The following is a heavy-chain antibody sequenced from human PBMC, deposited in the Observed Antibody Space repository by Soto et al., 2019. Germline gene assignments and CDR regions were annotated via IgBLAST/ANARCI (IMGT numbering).Heavy chain of an antibody. CDR3: ARGVEIVVDPAATGREFNFYGMDV. J-gene: IGHJ6*02. V-gene: IGHV4-34*01. Sequence: SETLSLTCAVYGGSLSGYYWSWIRQPPGKGLEWIGEISHSGSTIYNPSLKSRVTISVDTAKSECALKLSSVTAADTAVYYCARGVEIVVDPAATGREFNFYGMDVWGQGTTVT. CDR2: ISHSGST. D-gene: IGHD2-2*03. CDR1: GGSLSGYY.